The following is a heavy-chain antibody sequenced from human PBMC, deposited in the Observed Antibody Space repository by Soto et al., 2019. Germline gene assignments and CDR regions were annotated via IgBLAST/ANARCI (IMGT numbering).Heavy chain of an antibody. CDR2: ISESGST. CDR3: ARGSGIVALPGELEDVNYDF. J-gene: IGHJ4*02. CDR1: GQSFSGHS. Sequence: QVQLQQWGAGLVKPSETLSLSCAVYGQSFSGHSWAWIRQPPGKGLEWIGEISESGSTYYNPSLKSRVTISTDTSKMQFSLKLNSVTAADTAAYFCARGSGIVALPGELEDVNYDFWGQGTLVNVSS. V-gene: IGHV4-34*01. D-gene: IGHD1-1*01.